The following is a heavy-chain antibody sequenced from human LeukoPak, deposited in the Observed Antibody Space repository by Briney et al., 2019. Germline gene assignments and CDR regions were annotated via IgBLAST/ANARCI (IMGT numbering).Heavy chain of an antibody. V-gene: IGHV1-2*06. CDR2: MNGNSGVT. CDR3: ARDLSSTSNWEFDY. CDR1: GYTFTDSF. Sequence: ASVKVSCEASGYTFTDSFIHWVRQAPGQGPEWMGRMNGNSGVTMYAQTLQDRVTMTRDTSISTAYMELSRLTSDDTAVYYCARDLSSTSNWEFDYWGQGTLVIVSS. J-gene: IGHJ4*02. D-gene: IGHD7-27*01.